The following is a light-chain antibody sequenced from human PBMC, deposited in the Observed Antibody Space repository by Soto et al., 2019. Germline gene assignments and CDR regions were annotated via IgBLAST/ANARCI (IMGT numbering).Light chain of an antibody. Sequence: EIVMTQSPATLSVSPGERVTLSCRASQSVSRNLAWYQYIPGQAPRLLIYAASTRATGIPARFSGSGSGTEFTRSISSVPAEDYAVYCCHQYNNWPPWTFGQGTKVEI. CDR3: HQYNNWPPWT. CDR2: AAS. V-gene: IGKV3-15*01. CDR1: QSVSRN. J-gene: IGKJ1*01.